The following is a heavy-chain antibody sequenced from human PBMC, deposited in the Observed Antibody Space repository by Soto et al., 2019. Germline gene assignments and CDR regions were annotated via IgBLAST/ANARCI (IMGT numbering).Heavy chain of an antibody. V-gene: IGHV3-11*01. D-gene: IGHD1-26*01. CDR1: Y. CDR2: ISSSGSTI. J-gene: IGHJ4*02. Sequence: YMSWIRQAPGKGLEWVSYISSSGSTIYYEDSVKGRFTISRDNAKNSLYLQMNSLRAEDTAVYYCARDREFFGGSYEGYWGQGTLVTVSS. CDR3: ARDREFFGGSYEGY.